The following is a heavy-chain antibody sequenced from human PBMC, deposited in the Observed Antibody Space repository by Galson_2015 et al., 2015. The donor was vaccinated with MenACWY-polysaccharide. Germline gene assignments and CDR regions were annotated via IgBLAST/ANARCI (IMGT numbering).Heavy chain of an antibody. CDR2: INGGSSTI. D-gene: IGHD5-12*01. CDR1: GFTFSTYS. J-gene: IGHJ3*02. V-gene: IGHV3-48*02. Sequence: SLRLSCAASGFTFSTYSMTWVRQAPGKGLEWVSYINGGSSTIYYADSVKGRFTISRDNAKNSLYLQMNSLRDEDTAVYYCARDNMVAGAVDIWGQGTMVTVSS. CDR3: ARDNMVAGAVDI.